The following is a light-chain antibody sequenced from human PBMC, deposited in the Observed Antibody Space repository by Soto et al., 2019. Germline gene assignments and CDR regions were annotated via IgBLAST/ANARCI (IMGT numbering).Light chain of an antibody. CDR3: QSYDSTLSARYV. V-gene: IGLV1-40*01. J-gene: IGLJ1*01. CDR1: SSNIGAGYD. Sequence: QPVLTQPPSVSEAPGQRVTISCTGSSSNIGAGYDVHWYQQRPGTAPKLLIFGNTNRPSGVPDRFSGSKSGTSASLAITGLQAEDEGDYYCQSYDSTLSARYVFGTGTKLTVL. CDR2: GNT.